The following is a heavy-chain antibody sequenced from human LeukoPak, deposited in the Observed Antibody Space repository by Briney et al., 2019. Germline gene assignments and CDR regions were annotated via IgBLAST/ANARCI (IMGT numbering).Heavy chain of an antibody. Sequence: SETLSLTCTVSGGSISSSSYYWGWIRQPPGKGLEWIGSIYYSGSTYYNPSLKSRVTISVDTSKNQFSLKLSSVTAADTAVYYCATYDYGDYVGYYGMDVWGQGTTVTVSS. D-gene: IGHD4-17*01. V-gene: IGHV4-39*07. CDR2: IYYSGST. CDR3: ATYDYGDYVGYYGMDV. J-gene: IGHJ6*02. CDR1: GGSISSSSYY.